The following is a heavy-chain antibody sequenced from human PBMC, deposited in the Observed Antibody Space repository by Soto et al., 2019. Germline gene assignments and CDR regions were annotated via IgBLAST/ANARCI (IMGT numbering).Heavy chain of an antibody. CDR3: ARGGHIAVVTDSFDS. CDR2: IHPSGGGS. Sequence: ASVKVSCKSSGYPFNTYYLHWVRQALGQGLEWMGMIHPSGGGSTYAQKFLGRVTMTMDSSTSTVFMELTSLRSADTAVYYCARGGHIAVVTDSFDSWGQGTLVTVSS. CDR1: GYPFNTYY. D-gene: IGHD2-21*02. V-gene: IGHV1-46*02. J-gene: IGHJ4*02.